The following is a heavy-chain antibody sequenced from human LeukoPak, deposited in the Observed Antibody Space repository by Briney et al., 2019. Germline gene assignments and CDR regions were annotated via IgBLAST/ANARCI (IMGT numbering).Heavy chain of an antibody. CDR3: AKWTSARGSTFDY. Sequence: GGSLRLSCAASGFTFNTYAMSWVRQAPGKGLEWVSSITPTGGTTYYADSVKGRFTISRDNSKKTLYLQMNSLRAEDTAVYYCAKWTSARGSTFDYWGQGTLVTASS. CDR1: GFTFNTYA. J-gene: IGHJ4*02. D-gene: IGHD3/OR15-3a*01. CDR2: ITPTGGTT. V-gene: IGHV3-23*01.